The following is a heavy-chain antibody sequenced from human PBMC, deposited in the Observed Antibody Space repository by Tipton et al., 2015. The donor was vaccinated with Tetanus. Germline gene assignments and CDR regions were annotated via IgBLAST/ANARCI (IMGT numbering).Heavy chain of an antibody. V-gene: IGHV1-58*01. J-gene: IGHJ2*01. D-gene: IGHD4-17*01. CDR1: GFTFTSSA. CDR2: IVVGSGNT. Sequence: QSGAEVKKPGTSVKVSCKASGFTFTSSAVQWVRQARGQRLEWIGWIVVGSGNTNYAQKFQERVTITRDMSTSTAYMELSSLRSEDTAVYYCAARRDDYGDYVSLRGRHPLQYYWYFDLWGRGTLVTVSS. CDR3: AARRDDYGDYVSLRGRHPLQYYWYFDL.